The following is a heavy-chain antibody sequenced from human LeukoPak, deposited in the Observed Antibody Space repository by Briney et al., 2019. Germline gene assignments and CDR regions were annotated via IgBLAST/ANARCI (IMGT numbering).Heavy chain of an antibody. CDR1: GGSISSSSYY. CDR2: IYYSGST. D-gene: IGHD3-16*02. CDR3: ARYLLTFGGVIVHNWFDP. V-gene: IGHV4-39*01. Sequence: PSETLSLTCTVSGGSISSSSYYWGWIRQPPGKGLEWIGSIYYSGSTYYNPSLKSRVTISVDTSKNQFSLKLSSVTAADTAVYYCARYLLTFGGVIVHNWFDPWGQGTLVTVSS. J-gene: IGHJ5*02.